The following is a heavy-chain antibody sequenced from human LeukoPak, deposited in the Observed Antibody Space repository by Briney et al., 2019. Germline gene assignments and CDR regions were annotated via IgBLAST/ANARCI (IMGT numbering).Heavy chain of an antibody. CDR3: VRGPQEPIDY. CDR2: ISYDGSNK. CDR1: GFTFSSYA. J-gene: IGHJ4*02. D-gene: IGHD1-14*01. V-gene: IGHV3-30-3*01. Sequence: GGSLRLSCAASGFTFSSYAMHWVRQAPGKGLEWVAVISYDGSNKYYADSVKGRFTVSRDNAKNSLYLQMSSLRVEDTAVYYCVRGPQEPIDYWGQGTLVTVSS.